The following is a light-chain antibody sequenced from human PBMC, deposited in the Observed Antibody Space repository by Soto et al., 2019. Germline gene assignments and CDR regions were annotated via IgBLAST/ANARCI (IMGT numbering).Light chain of an antibody. CDR1: SSDVGAYTY. CDR3: TSYTSNSTPYV. V-gene: IGLV2-14*01. Sequence: QSALTQPASVSGSPGQSITISCTGTSSDVGAYTYVSWYQQHPGKAPKLMIYDASNRPSGVSNRFSGSKSGNTAFLIISGLQAEDEADYYCTSYTSNSTPYVFGGGTKVTVL. CDR2: DAS. J-gene: IGLJ1*01.